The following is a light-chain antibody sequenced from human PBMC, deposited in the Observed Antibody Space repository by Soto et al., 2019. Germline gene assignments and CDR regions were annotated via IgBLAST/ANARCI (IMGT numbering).Light chain of an antibody. Sequence: EIVMTQSPVTLSVSPGESATLSCRASQSVSSNLAWYQQKPGQAPRLLIYDASTRATGIPARISGSGSGTEFTLTISSLQSEDFAVYYCQQYNNWPPLTFGGGTKVAIK. J-gene: IGKJ4*01. V-gene: IGKV3-15*01. CDR2: DAS. CDR3: QQYNNWPPLT. CDR1: QSVSSN.